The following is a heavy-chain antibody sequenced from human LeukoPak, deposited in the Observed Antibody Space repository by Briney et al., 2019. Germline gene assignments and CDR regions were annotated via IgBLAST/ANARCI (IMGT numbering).Heavy chain of an antibody. CDR3: TKDHGITGTVGDY. V-gene: IGHV3-15*01. CDR2: IRSDSDGGVT. D-gene: IGHD1-20*01. J-gene: IGHJ4*02. Sequence: GGSLRLSCTASGFNFRNAWMCWVRQAPGKGLEWVGLIRSDSDGGVTQYGTPVKGRFTISRDDSKDTVYLQMNSLKTEDTAVYYCTKDHGITGTVGDYWGQGTLVTVSS. CDR1: GFNFRNAW.